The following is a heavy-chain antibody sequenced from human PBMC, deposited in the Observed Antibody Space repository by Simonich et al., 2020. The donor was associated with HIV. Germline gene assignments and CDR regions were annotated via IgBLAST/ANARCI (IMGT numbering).Heavy chain of an antibody. Sequence: GPGLVKPSETLSLTCTVSGGSISSSNYHWGWIRQPPGKGLEWIGSIYYSGSTYYNPSLKSRVTISVESSKNQFSLKLSSVTAADTAVYYCARAGYSGYDFDYWGQGTLVTVSS. V-gene: IGHV4-39*01. CDR3: ARAGYSGYDFDY. CDR1: GGSISSSNYH. J-gene: IGHJ4*02. D-gene: IGHD5-12*01. CDR2: IYYSGST.